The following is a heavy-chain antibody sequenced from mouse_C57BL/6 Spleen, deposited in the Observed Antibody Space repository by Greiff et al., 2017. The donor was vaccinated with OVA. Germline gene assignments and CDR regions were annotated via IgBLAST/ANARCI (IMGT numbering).Heavy chain of an antibody. J-gene: IGHJ4*01. CDR1: GFTFSSYG. D-gene: IGHD1-1*01. V-gene: IGHV5-6*01. CDR3: AKQGETTVVAEGSMDY. Sequence: EVQLVESGGDLVKPGGSLKLSCAASGFTFSSYGMSWVRQTPEKRLEWVATISSGGSYTYYPDSVKGRFTISRDNAKNTLYLQMCRLKTEDTAMYYCAKQGETTVVAEGSMDYWCQGTSVTVSS. CDR2: ISSGGSYT.